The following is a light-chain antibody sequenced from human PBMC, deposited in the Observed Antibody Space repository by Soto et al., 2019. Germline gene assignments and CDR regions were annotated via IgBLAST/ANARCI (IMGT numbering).Light chain of an antibody. CDR3: QQYNNWPRGIT. V-gene: IGKV3-15*01. CDR2: DAS. J-gene: IGKJ5*01. CDR1: QILLNRY. Sequence: EIVLTQSPGTLSLSPGERATLSCRASQILLNRYLAWFQQRPGQAPRLLIYDASTRATGIPARFSGSGSGTEFTLTISSLQSEDFAVYYCQQYNNWPRGITFGQGTRLEIK.